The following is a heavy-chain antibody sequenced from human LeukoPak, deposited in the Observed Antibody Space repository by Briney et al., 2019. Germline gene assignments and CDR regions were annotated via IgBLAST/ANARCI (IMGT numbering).Heavy chain of an antibody. CDR3: AAGRAYSLSEY. V-gene: IGHV1-24*01. J-gene: IGHJ4*02. D-gene: IGHD5-18*01. Sequence: EASVKVSCKVSGYTLTELSMHWVRQAPGKGLEWMGGFDLVDGGTIYAQKFQGRVTMTVDTSTDTSYMDLSSLKSDDTAVYFCAAGRAYSLSEYWGQGTLVTVSS. CDR1: GYTLTELS. CDR2: FDLVDGGT.